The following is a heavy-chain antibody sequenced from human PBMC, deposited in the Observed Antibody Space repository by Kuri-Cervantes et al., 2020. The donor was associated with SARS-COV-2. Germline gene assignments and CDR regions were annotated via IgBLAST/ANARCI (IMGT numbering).Heavy chain of an antibody. Sequence: LSLTCAASGFTFDDYAMHWVRQAPGKGLEWVSLISWDGGSTYYADSVKGRFTISRDNSKNSLYLQMNSLRAEDTALYYCAKDSNYYGSGSYLDYWGQGTLVTDSS. J-gene: IGHJ4*02. CDR2: ISWDGGST. D-gene: IGHD3-10*01. CDR1: GFTFDDYA. V-gene: IGHV3-43D*03. CDR3: AKDSNYYGSGSYLDY.